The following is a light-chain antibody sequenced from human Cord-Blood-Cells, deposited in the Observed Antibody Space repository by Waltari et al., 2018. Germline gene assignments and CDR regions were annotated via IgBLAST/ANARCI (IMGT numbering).Light chain of an antibody. Sequence: IHVTQSPSSLSASFADSFTLIFPPRQRLSSYLNWYQQKPGKAPRLRSYAVSSLQSGVASRFSGSGSGTDFTRTISSQEPQDCATDYCQQRYNTPLTLGGGTKVAIE. CDR1: QRLSSY. V-gene: IGKV1-39*01. CDR2: AVS. J-gene: IGKJ4*01. CDR3: QQRYNTPLT.